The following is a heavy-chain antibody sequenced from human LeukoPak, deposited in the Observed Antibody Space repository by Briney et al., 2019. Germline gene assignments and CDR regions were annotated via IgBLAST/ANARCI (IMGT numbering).Heavy chain of an antibody. D-gene: IGHD3-3*01. J-gene: IGHJ3*02. CDR3: ARGLWDDFWSGPDAFDI. Sequence: PSETLSLTCTVSGGSISSSSYYWGWIRQPPGKGLEWIGSIYYSGSTYYNPSLKSRVTISVDTSKNQFSLKLSSVTAADTAVYYCARGLWDDFWSGPDAFDIWGQGTMVTVSS. CDR2: IYYSGST. CDR1: GGSISSSSYY. V-gene: IGHV4-39*07.